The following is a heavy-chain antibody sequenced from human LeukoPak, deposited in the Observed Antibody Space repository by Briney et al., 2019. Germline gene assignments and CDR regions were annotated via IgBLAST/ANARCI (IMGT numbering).Heavy chain of an antibody. D-gene: IGHD3-3*01. V-gene: IGHV3-23*01. CDR3: AKWSGYHLNDGFDI. Sequence: GGSLRLSCAASGFTLSNYALSWVRQAPGKGLGWVSAISGSGGSTYYADSVKGRFTISRDNSKSTLYLQMNSLRAEDTALYYCAKWSGYHLNDGFDIWGQGTMVTVSS. CDR1: GFTLSNYA. J-gene: IGHJ3*02. CDR2: ISGSGGST.